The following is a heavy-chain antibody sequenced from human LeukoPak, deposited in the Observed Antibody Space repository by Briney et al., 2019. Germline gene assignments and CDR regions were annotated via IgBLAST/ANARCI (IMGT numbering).Heavy chain of an antibody. D-gene: IGHD7-27*01. CDR3: ARMGKLYYYMDV. V-gene: IGHV1-46*01. J-gene: IGHJ6*03. Sequence: ASVKVSCKASGYTFTSYCMHWVRQAPGQGLEWMGIINPSGGSTSYAQKFQGRVTMTRDTSTSTVYMELSSLRSEDTAVYYCARMGKLYYYMDVWGKGTTVTISS. CDR1: GYTFTSYC. CDR2: INPSGGST.